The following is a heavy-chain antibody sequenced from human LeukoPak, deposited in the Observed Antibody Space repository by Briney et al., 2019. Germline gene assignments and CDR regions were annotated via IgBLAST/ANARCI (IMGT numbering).Heavy chain of an antibody. CDR1: GYTFTSYG. D-gene: IGHD3-3*01. CDR3: SRAVRRLFGVLIPLSFDY. Sequence: VASVKVSCKSSGYTFTSYGISWGRQAPGQGLEWMGWISVYNGNTNYAQKLQGRLTMTTDTSTSTAYMELSSLISDDATVYYCSRAVRRLFGVLIPLSFDYWGQGTTVTVS. J-gene: IGHJ4*02. CDR2: ISVYNGNT. V-gene: IGHV1-18*01.